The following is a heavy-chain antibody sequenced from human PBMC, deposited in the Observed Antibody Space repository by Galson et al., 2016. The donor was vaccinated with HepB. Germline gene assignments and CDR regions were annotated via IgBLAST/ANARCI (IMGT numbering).Heavy chain of an antibody. V-gene: IGHV3-33*01. CDR2: IWYDGSNK. D-gene: IGHD2-2*01. CDR3: ARGFAVPGRIDY. CDR1: GYTFTHSY. J-gene: IGHJ4*02. Sequence: SCKASGYTFTHSYIHWVRQAPGKGLEWVAVIWYDGSNKYYGDSVKGRFTISRDNSKNTVYLQMNSLRAEDTAVYYCARGFAVPGRIDYWGQGTLVTVSS.